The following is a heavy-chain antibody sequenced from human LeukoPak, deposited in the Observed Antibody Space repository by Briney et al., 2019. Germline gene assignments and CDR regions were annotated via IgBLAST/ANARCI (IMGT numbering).Heavy chain of an antibody. CDR2: IKQDESEK. CDR1: GFTFRDHW. J-gene: IGHJ4*02. CDR3: ARGTPFGAY. Sequence: GGSLRLSCAASGFTFRDHWMHWVRQAPGKGLERVANIKQDESEKYYVDPVKGRFTISRDNTRNSLYLQMNNLRAEDTAVYYCARGTPFGAYWGQGTLVTVSS. V-gene: IGHV3-7*03. D-gene: IGHD3-3*01.